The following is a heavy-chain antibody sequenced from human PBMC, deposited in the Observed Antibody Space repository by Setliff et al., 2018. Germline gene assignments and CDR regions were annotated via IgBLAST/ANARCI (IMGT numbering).Heavy chain of an antibody. CDR1: GSAISSGHY. J-gene: IGHJ3*01. D-gene: IGHD4-17*01. CDR2: FRPSGKT. V-gene: IGHV4-38-2*02. Sequence: SETLSLTRAVSGSAISSGHYWGWIRQPPGKGLEWIGSFRPSGKTYYNPSLNSRVTISVDTSKKQFSLKVTSVTAADTAVYYCVRDAGDGYGVDAYAGGGFDFWGQGTMVTVSS. CDR3: VRDAGDGYGVDAYAGGGFDF.